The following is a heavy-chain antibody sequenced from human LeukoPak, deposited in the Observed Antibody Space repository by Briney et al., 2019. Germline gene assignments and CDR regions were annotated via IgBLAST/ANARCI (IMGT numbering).Heavy chain of an antibody. CDR1: GFTVSSNY. D-gene: IGHD3-10*01. CDR3: AKDSPTLLWFGELLGPFFDY. V-gene: IGHV3-53*01. J-gene: IGHJ4*02. CDR2: IYSGGST. Sequence: GGSLRLSCAASGFTVSSNYMSWVRQAPGKGLEWVSVIYSGGSTYYADSVKGRFTISRDNSKNTLYLQMNSLRAEDTAVYYCAKDSPTLLWFGELLGPFFDYWGQGTLVTVSS.